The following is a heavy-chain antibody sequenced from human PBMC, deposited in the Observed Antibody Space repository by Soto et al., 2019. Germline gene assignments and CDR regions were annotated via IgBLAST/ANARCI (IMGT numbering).Heavy chain of an antibody. J-gene: IGHJ4*02. V-gene: IGHV3-30-3*01. D-gene: IGHD6-19*01. CDR3: ARGHSSGGYQKQIDY. CDR2: ISYDGSNK. Sequence: PGWSLRLSCAASGFTFSSYAMHWVRQAPGKGLEWVAFISYDGSNKYYADSVKGRFTISRDNSKNTLYLQMNSLRAEDTAVYYCARGHSSGGYQKQIDYWGQGTLVTVSS. CDR1: GFTFSSYA.